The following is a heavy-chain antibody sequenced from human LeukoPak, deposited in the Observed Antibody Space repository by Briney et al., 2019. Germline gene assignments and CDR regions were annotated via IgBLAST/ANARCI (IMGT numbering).Heavy chain of an antibody. J-gene: IGHJ3*02. Sequence: GGSLRLSCAASGFTFSSYGMHWVRQAPGKGLEWVAVISYDGSNKYYADSVEGRFTISRDNSKNTLYLQMNSLRAEDTAVYYCAREKQATDAFDIWGQGTMVTVSS. CDR3: AREKQATDAFDI. CDR1: GFTFSSYG. V-gene: IGHV3-30*03. CDR2: ISYDGSNK. D-gene: IGHD5-24*01.